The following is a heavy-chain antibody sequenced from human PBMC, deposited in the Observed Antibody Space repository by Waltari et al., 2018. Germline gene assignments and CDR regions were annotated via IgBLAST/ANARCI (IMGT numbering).Heavy chain of an antibody. Sequence: EVQLLESGGGLIQPGGSLRLSCAASGFSFGGFAMNWVRQAPGKGLEWVSGGGGSGATTNYADSVRGRFTVSRDNTRNTVYLQMNSLRVEDTAVYYCAKAFRGYSGSYFDIWGRGTLVAVSA. D-gene: IGHD5-12*01. J-gene: IGHJ4*02. CDR3: AKAFRGYSGSYFDI. V-gene: IGHV3-23*01. CDR2: GGGSGATT. CDR1: GFSFGGFA.